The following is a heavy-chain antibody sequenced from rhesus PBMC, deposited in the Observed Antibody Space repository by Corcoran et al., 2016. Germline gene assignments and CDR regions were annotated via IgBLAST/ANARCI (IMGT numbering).Heavy chain of an antibody. V-gene: IGHV3-201*01. Sequence: EVQLVESGGGVVQPGGSLRLLCAASGFTFVEYAMGWVRQAPGKGLEWVSGISWSGDSTGYADSVKGRFTISRDNAKNSLYLQMGSLRAEDTALYYCARGFRSRGLDYWGQGVLVTVSS. CDR1: GFTFVEYA. CDR2: ISWSGDST. D-gene: IGHD6-31*01. CDR3: ARGFRSRGLDY. J-gene: IGHJ4*01.